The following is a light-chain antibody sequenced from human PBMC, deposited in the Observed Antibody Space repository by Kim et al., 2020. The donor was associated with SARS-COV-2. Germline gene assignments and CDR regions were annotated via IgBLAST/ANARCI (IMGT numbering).Light chain of an antibody. V-gene: IGKV4-1*01. Sequence: RATINCQSRQSGLSSSNNKNYLAWYQQKPGQPPKLLIYWASTRESGVPDRFSGSGSGTDFTLTISSLQAEDMAVYYCQQYYSTPLTFGGGTKVEI. J-gene: IGKJ4*01. CDR1: QSGLSSSNNKNY. CDR3: QQYYSTPLT. CDR2: WAS.